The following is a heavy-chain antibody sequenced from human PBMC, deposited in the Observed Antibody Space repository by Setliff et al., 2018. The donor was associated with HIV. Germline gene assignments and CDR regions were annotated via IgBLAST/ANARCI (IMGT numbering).Heavy chain of an antibody. CDR1: GGSISSYY. V-gene: IGHV4-4*08. Sequence: NPSETLSLTCSVSGGSISSYYWSWIRQPPGKGLEWIGYIYTSESSNHNPSLKSRVTFSVDTSKNQFSLKLSSVTAADTAVYYCARSARFFYASGSRRYFDLWGRGTLVTVSS. CDR3: ARSARFFYASGSRRYFDL. D-gene: IGHD3-10*01. CDR2: IYTSESS. J-gene: IGHJ2*01.